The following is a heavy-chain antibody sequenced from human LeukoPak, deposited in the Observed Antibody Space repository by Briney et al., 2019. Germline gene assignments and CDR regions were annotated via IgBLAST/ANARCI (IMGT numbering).Heavy chain of an antibody. CDR2: INPNSGGT. CDR3: VRDRRSGGADVFDI. J-gene: IGHJ3*02. CDR1: GYTFTGYY. D-gene: IGHD6-25*01. V-gene: IGHV1-2*02. Sequence: ASVKVSCKAAGYTFTGYYMHWVRQAPGQGLEWMGLINPNSGGTNYAQKFQGRVTMPRDTSISTAYMEMSRLTSDDTAVYYCVRDRRSGGADVFDIWGQGTMVTVSS.